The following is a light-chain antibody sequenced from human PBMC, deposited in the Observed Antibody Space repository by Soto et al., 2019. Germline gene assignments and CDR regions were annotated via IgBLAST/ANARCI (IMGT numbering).Light chain of an antibody. V-gene: IGKV3-15*01. Sequence: EVVMTQSPANLSVSPGVGATLSCWASQPVSDKLAWYQQKPGQAPRLLIYGASARATGIPARFSGTGSGTELTITISSLQSEDFELYDCQQYNDWPLTFGQGTKVDI. CDR2: GAS. J-gene: IGKJ1*01. CDR3: QQYNDWPLT. CDR1: QPVSDK.